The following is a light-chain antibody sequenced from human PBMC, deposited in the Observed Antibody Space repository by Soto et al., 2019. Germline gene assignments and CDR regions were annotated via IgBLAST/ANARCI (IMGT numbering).Light chain of an antibody. CDR3: QVRDVWPS. Sequence: IVLTQSPATLSLSPGERAALSCRASQSVSTSLAWYQHKPGQAPRLFIYDASKRAPGIPARFSGSGSGTDFTLTISSLEPEDLAVYYCQVRDVWPSFGQGTKVEIK. CDR2: DAS. J-gene: IGKJ1*01. CDR1: QSVSTS. V-gene: IGKV3-11*01.